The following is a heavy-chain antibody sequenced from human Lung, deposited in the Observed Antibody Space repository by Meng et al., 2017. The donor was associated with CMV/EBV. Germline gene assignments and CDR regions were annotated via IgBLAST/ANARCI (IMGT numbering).Heavy chain of an antibody. CDR2: ISWDGGST. V-gene: IGHV3-43*01. Sequence: QVVVLVVVVVQPWVSLPLSFVASAFTFDYYTMHWVRQPPGKGLEWFSLISWDGGSTYYADSVEGRFTISRDNMKNSLYLQMNTLTSEDTALYYCARGYDSSGYLDYWGQGTLVTVSS. CDR3: ARGYDSSGYLDY. J-gene: IGHJ4*02. CDR1: AFTFDYYT. D-gene: IGHD3-22*01.